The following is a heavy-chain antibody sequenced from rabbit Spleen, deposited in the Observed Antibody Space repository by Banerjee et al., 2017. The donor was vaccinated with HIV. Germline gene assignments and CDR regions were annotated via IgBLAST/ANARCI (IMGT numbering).Heavy chain of an antibody. D-gene: IGHD4-2*01. CDR1: GFSFSSSYY. V-gene: IGHV1S45*01. Sequence: QEQLEESGGGLVQPEASLTLTCTASGFSFSSSYYMCWVRQAPGKGLEWIACIEAGSSGFSYFASWAKGRFTISKTSSTTVTLQMTSLAAADTATYFCARDAAGREDFNLWGPGTLVTVS. CDR2: IEAGSSGFS. J-gene: IGHJ4*01. CDR3: ARDAAGREDFNL.